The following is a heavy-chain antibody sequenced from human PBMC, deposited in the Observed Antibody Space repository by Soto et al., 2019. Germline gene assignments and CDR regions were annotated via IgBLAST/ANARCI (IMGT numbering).Heavy chain of an antibody. V-gene: IGHV1-24*01. D-gene: IGHD1-26*01. CDR2: FDPEDGET. J-gene: IGHJ6*02. CDR1: GYTLTELS. CDR3: ATDGPAGIVGATVYGMDV. Sequence: ASVKVSCKVSGYTLTELSMHWVRQAPGKGLEWMGGFDPEDGETIYAQKFQGRVTMTEDTSTDTAYMELSSLRSEDTAVYYCATDGPAGIVGATVYGMDVWGQGTTVTVSS.